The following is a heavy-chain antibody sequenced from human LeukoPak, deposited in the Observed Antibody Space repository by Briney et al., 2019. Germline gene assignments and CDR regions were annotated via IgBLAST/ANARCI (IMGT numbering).Heavy chain of an antibody. CDR1: GFTVSSNS. J-gene: IGHJ4*02. D-gene: IGHD6-13*01. V-gene: IGHV3-20*04. CDR3: ARDHPLIAATGSFDY. Sequence: PGGSLRLSCTVSGFTVSSNSMSWVRQAPGKGLEWVSGINWNGGSTGYADSVKGRFTISRDNAKNSLYLQMNSLRAEDTALYYCARDHPLIAATGSFDYWGQGTLVTVSS. CDR2: INWNGGST.